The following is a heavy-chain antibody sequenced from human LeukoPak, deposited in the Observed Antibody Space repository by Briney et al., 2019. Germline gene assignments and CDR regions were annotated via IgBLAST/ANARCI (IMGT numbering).Heavy chain of an antibody. CDR2: IKQDGSEK. J-gene: IGHJ4*02. V-gene: IGHV3-7*01. CDR1: GFTFSSYW. Sequence: GGSLRLSCAASGFTFSSYWMSWVRQAPGKGLEWVANIKQDGSEKYYVDSVKGRFTISRDNAKHSLYLQMNSLRAEDTAVYYCAKVLNPHPPLYYFDYWGQGTLVTVSS. CDR3: AKVLNPHPPLYYFDY.